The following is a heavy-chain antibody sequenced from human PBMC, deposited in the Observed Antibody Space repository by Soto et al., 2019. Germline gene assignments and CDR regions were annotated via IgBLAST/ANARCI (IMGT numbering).Heavy chain of an antibody. CDR1: GLTFSSYG. Sequence: PGGSLRLSCAASGLTFSSYGMHWVRQAPGKGLEWVAVIWYDGSNKYYADSVKGRFTISRDNSKNTLYLQMNSLRAEDTAVYYCARDRRYSSSWTQTYYYYYGMDVWGQGTTVTVSS. D-gene: IGHD6-13*01. V-gene: IGHV3-33*01. J-gene: IGHJ6*02. CDR2: IWYDGSNK. CDR3: ARDRRYSSSWTQTYYYYYGMDV.